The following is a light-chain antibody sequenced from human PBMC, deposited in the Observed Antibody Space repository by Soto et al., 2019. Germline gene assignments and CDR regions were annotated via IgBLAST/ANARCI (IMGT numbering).Light chain of an antibody. J-gene: IGKJ4*01. CDR3: QQRSNWPLLT. Sequence: EIVLTHSPATLSVSPGERATLSCRASQSVITYLACYQQRVGQAPRLLIYDASNRATGIPARFSGSGSGTDFTLTISSLEPEDFAAYYCQQRSNWPLLTFGGGTKVDI. CDR2: DAS. CDR1: QSVITY. V-gene: IGKV3-11*01.